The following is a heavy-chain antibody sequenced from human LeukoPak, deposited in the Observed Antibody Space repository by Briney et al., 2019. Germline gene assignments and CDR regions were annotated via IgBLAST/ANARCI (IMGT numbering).Heavy chain of an antibody. V-gene: IGHV5-51*01. J-gene: IGHJ4*02. Sequence: GESLKISCKGSGYIFTSYWIAWVRQMPGKGLEWMGIIYPGDSDTRYSPSFQGQVTISADKSISTAYLQWSSLKASDTAMYYCARRSGSFQGDYNFDYWGQGTLVTVSS. D-gene: IGHD1-26*01. CDR3: ARRSGSFQGDYNFDY. CDR1: GYIFTSYW. CDR2: IYPGDSDT.